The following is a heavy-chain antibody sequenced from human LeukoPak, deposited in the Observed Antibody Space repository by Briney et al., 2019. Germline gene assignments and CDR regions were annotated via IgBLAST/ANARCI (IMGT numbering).Heavy chain of an antibody. D-gene: IGHD2-2*01. V-gene: IGHV4-34*01. J-gene: IGHJ4*02. CDR1: GGSFSGYY. Sequence: PSETLSLTCAVYGGSFSGYYWSWIRQPPGKGLEWIGEINHSGSTNYNPSLKSRVTISVDTSKNQFSLKLSSVTAADTAVYYCARDGGYCSSTSCHPLYYFDYWGQGTLVTVSS. CDR3: ARDGGYCSSTSCHPLYYFDY. CDR2: INHSGST.